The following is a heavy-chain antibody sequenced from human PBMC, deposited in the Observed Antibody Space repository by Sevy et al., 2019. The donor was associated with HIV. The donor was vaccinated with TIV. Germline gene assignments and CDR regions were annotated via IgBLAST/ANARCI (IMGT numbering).Heavy chain of an antibody. D-gene: IGHD3-22*01. J-gene: IGHJ4*02. CDR1: GFTFSSYE. CDR3: ARGYYYDSSGYYYPLFFDY. Sequence: GGSLRFSCAASGFTFSSYEMNWVRQAPGKGLEWVSYISSSGSTIYYADSVKGRFTISRDNAKNSLYLQMNSLRAEDTAVYYCARGYYYDSSGYYYPLFFDYWGQGTLVTVSS. V-gene: IGHV3-48*03. CDR2: ISSSGSTI.